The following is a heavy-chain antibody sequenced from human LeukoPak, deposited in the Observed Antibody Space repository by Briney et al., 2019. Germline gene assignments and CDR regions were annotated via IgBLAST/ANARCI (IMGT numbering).Heavy chain of an antibody. J-gene: IGHJ4*02. CDR1: GFTFSSSW. D-gene: IGHD3-22*01. CDR2: ISYDGSNK. V-gene: IGHV3-30*18. Sequence: GGSLRLSCAASGFTFSSSWMHWVRQAPGKGLEWVAVISYDGSNKYYADSVKGRFTISRDNSKNTLYLQMNCLRAEDTAVYYCAKDKRLYDSSGYWIDYWGQGTLVTVSS. CDR3: AKDKRLYDSSGYWIDY.